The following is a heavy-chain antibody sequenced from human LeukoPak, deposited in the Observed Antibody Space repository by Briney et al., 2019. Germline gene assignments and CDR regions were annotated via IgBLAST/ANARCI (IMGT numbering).Heavy chain of an antibody. CDR3: ASLSTGYSSSWYPFNY. D-gene: IGHD6-13*01. CDR1: GGSFSGYY. V-gene: IGHV4-34*01. J-gene: IGHJ4*02. CDR2: INHSGST. Sequence: SETLSLTCAVYGGSFSGYYWSWIRQPPGKGLEWIGEINHSGSTNYNPSPKSRVTISVDTSKNQFSLKLNSVTAADTAVYFCASLSTGYSSSWYPFNYWGQGTLVTVSS.